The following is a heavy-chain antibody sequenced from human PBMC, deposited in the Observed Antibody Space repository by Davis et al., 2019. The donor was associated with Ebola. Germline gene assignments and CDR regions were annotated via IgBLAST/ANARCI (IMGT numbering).Heavy chain of an antibody. J-gene: IGHJ6*02. V-gene: IGHV1-8*01. Sequence: ASVKVSCKASGYTFTSYDINWVRQATGQGLEWMGWMNPNSGNTGYAQKFQGRVTMTRDTSISTAYMELSRLRSDDTAVYNCARDRGSSSWYFLPNVWGQGTTVTVSS. D-gene: IGHD6-13*01. CDR3: ARDRGSSSWYFLPNV. CDR1: GYTFTSYD. CDR2: MNPNSGNT.